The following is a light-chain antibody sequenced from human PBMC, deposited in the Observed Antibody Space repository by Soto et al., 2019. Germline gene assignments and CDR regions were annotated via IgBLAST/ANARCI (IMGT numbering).Light chain of an antibody. CDR1: SSDVGSYNL. J-gene: IGLJ3*02. CDR2: EVS. V-gene: IGLV2-23*02. Sequence: QSALTQPASASGYPGQSITISCTGTSSDVGSYNLVSWYQQHPGKAPKLMIYEVSKRPSGVSNRFSGSKSGNTASLTISGLQAEDEADYYCCSYAGSSTWVFGGGTKLTVL. CDR3: CSYAGSSTWV.